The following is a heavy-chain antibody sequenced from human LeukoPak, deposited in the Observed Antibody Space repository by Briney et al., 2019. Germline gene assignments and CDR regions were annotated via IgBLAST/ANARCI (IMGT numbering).Heavy chain of an antibody. CDR3: ASHPPIQLDSGPVDY. D-gene: IGHD1-1*01. CDR1: GGSISNYY. Sequence: SETLSLTCTVSGGSISNYYWSWIRQPPGKGLEWIGYIYYSGSSSYNASLMSRVTISVDTSNNQFSLQVTSVTAADPAVYYCASHPPIQLDSGPVDYWGQGTLVTVSS. CDR2: IYYSGSS. J-gene: IGHJ4*02. V-gene: IGHV4-59*08.